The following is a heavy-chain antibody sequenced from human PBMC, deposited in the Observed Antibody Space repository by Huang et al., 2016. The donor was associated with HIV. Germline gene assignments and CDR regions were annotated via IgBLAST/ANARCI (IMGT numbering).Heavy chain of an antibody. CDR1: GFTFRSYS. Sequence: EVQLVESGGGLFKPGGSLSLSCAASGFTFRSYSNNWFRQAPGKGLEWVSSISSSSSNIYYADSVKCRFTISRDNAKNSLYLQMNSLRAEDTAVYYCARVGGVAAGTFGTFDIWGQGTMVTVSS. D-gene: IGHD6-19*01. V-gene: IGHV3-21*01. CDR3: ARVGGVAAGTFGTFDI. J-gene: IGHJ3*02. CDR2: ISSSSSNI.